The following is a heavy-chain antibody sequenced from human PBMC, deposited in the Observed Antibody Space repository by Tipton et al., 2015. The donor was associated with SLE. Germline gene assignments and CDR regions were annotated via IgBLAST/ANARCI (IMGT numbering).Heavy chain of an antibody. CDR2: IKQDGSGK. J-gene: IGHJ4*02. CDR3: ASSFYCGGDCYPYYFDY. CDR1: GFTFNRYW. D-gene: IGHD2-21*01. Sequence: SLRLSCAASGFTFNRYWMSWVRQAPGKGLEWVANIKQDGSGKDYVDSVKGRFTISRDNAKNSLYLQMNSLRVEDTAVYYCASSFYCGGDCYPYYFDYWGQGTLVTVSS. V-gene: IGHV3-7*01.